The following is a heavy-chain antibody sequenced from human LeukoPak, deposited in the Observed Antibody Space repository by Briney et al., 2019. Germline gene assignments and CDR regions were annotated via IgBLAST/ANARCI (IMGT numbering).Heavy chain of an antibody. CDR3: ARDVQRWLDLQYYYHGMDV. CDR1: GGSVSSINYY. D-gene: IGHD6-19*01. CDR2: VFHSGST. J-gene: IGHJ6*02. Sequence: ETLSLTCTVSGGSVSSINYYWSWIRQPPGKGLEWMGYVFHSGSTNYNPSLKSRVTISVDTSRNQFSLRLSSVTAADTAVYYCARDVQRWLDLQYYYHGMDVWGQGTTVTVS. V-gene: IGHV4-61*01.